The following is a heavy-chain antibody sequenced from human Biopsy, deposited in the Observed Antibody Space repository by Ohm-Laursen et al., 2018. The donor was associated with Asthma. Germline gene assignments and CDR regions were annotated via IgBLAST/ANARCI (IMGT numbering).Heavy chain of an antibody. CDR2: INYRGDT. Sequence: TLSLTCAISGGSFTHYFWMWIRQPPGKGLEWIGEINYRGDTNYNPSLESRVSISVDTSTYHLSLRLNSVTAADTAVYYCVRGEEVAGTYFKDWDQGTLVTVSS. D-gene: IGHD6-19*01. CDR3: VRGEEVAGTYFKD. CDR1: GGSFTHYF. J-gene: IGHJ1*01. V-gene: IGHV4-34*01.